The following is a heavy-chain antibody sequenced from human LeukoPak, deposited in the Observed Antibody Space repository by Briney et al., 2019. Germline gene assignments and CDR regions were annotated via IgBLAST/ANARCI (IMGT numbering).Heavy chain of an antibody. CDR1: GGSIISSTYY. J-gene: IGHJ5*02. V-gene: IGHV4-39*01. CDR3: AKFDSSGYYYGYNWFDP. D-gene: IGHD3-22*01. Sequence: SETLSLTCTVSGGSIISSTYYWGWIRQPPGQGLEWIGSIYHSGYTYYNPSLKSRITLSVDTSKNQFSLKLSSVTAAETAVYYCAKFDSSGYYYGYNWFDPWGQGTLVTVSS. CDR2: IYHSGYT.